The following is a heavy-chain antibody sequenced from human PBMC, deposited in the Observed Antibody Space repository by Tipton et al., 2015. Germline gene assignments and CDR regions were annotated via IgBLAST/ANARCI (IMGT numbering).Heavy chain of an antibody. Sequence: TLSLTCSVSGGSLNDYYWSWIRQSPGKGLEWIGYIYYTGPTKYNPSLKSRVTISADTSKNQFSLRLSSVTAADTAVYYCACHDYDLLTRDYQTVDYWGQGTRVTVSS. D-gene: IGHD3-9*01. CDR3: ACHDYDLLTRDYQTVDY. V-gene: IGHV4-59*08. CDR2: IYYTGPT. CDR1: GGSLNDYY. J-gene: IGHJ4*02.